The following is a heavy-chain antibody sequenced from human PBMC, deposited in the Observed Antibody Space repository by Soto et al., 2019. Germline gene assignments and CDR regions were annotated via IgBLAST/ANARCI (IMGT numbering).Heavy chain of an antibody. CDR2: IIPILGIA. D-gene: IGHD1-1*01. Sequence: QVQLVQSGAEVKKPGSSVKVSCKASGGTFSSYTISWVRQAPGQGLEWMGRIIPILGIANYAQKFQGRVTSTADKSTSTAYMELSSLRSEDTAVYYCARLDGRGEVDYWGQGTLVTVSS. J-gene: IGHJ4*02. V-gene: IGHV1-69*02. CDR3: ARLDGRGEVDY. CDR1: GGTFSSYT.